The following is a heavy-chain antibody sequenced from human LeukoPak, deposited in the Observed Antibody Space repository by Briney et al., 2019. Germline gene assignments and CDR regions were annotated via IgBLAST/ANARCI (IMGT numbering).Heavy chain of an antibody. CDR1: GYNFTTKW. CDR2: IYPGDSKT. J-gene: IGHJ6*02. CDR3: ARHESVFSMDV. V-gene: IGHV5-51*01. Sequence: GESLKISCQGSGYNFTTKWIGWVRQMPGKGLEWMGIIYPGDSKTIHSPSFQGQVFISADRSIRTAYLQWRSLKASDTAMYYCARHESVFSMDVWGQGTTVTVSS.